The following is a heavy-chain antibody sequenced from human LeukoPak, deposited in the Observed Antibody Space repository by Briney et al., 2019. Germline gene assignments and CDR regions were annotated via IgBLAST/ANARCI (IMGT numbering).Heavy chain of an antibody. CDR1: GFTFSSYR. CDR3: ARAYGDSGY. D-gene: IGHD4-17*01. CDR2: ISSSSSYI. J-gene: IGHJ4*02. Sequence: GGSLRLSCAASGFTFSSYRMNWVGQAPGKGLEWVSSISSSSSYIYYADSVKGRFTISRDNAKSSLYLQVNSLRAEDTAVYNCARAYGDSGYWGQGTLVTVSS. V-gene: IGHV3-21*01.